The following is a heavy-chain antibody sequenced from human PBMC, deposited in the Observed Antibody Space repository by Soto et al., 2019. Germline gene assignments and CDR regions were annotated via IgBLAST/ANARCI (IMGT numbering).Heavy chain of an antibody. CDR3: ARDGRTSGYYRDY. J-gene: IGHJ4*02. CDR2: IYANGNS. D-gene: IGHD3-22*01. Sequence: QVQLQESGPGLVKPSETLSLTCTVSRGSISSGGFYWSWIRQSPGKGLEWIGFIYANGNSYYNPVLKSRPNTSLDTSENKFSLKISSVTVADTVVYYCARDGRTSGYYRDYWGQGTPVTVSP. CDR1: RGSISSGGFY. V-gene: IGHV4-31*03.